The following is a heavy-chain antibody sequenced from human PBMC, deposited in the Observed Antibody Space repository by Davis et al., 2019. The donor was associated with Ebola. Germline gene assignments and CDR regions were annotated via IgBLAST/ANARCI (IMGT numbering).Heavy chain of an antibody. D-gene: IGHD3-10*02. CDR3: GKGISYPRFGYYSYYYCMDV. CDR1: GFTFSTYA. CDR2: ISGSGDST. Sequence: PGGSLRLSCAASGFTFSTYAMTWVRQAPGKGLEWVSVISGSGDSTYYADSVKGRFTISRDNSKKTVYLQMNSLRADDTAVYYCGKGISYPRFGYYSYYYCMDVWGQGTTVTVSS. J-gene: IGHJ6*02. V-gene: IGHV3-23*01.